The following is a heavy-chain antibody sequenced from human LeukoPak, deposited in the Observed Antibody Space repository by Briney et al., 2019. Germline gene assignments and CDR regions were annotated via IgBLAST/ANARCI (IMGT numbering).Heavy chain of an antibody. CDR2: ISTSSSTI. Sequence: PGGSLRLSCAASGFTFSTYSMNWVRQAPGKGLEWLSYISTSSSTIYYADSVKGRFTVSRDNAKNSLYLHMNSLRAEDTAVYYCARGRADYYFDYWGQGTLVTVSS. CDR3: ARGRADYYFDY. D-gene: IGHD2-21*02. CDR1: GFTFSTYS. J-gene: IGHJ4*02. V-gene: IGHV3-48*01.